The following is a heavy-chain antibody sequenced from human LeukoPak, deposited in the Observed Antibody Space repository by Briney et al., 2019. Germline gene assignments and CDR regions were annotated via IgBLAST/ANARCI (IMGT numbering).Heavy chain of an antibody. CDR3: ARGRYMVVTAIPVWVFDY. Sequence: GSLRLSCAASGFTFSNYNINWVRQAPGKGLEWIGEINHSGSTNYNPSLKSRVTISVDTSKNQFSLKLSSVTAADTAVYYCARGRYMVVTAIPVWVFDYWGQGTLVTVSS. V-gene: IGHV4-34*01. CDR2: INHSGST. CDR1: GFTFSNYN. J-gene: IGHJ4*02. D-gene: IGHD2-21*02.